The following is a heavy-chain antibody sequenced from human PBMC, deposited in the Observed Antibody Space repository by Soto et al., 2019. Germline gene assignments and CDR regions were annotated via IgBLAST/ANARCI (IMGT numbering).Heavy chain of an antibody. V-gene: IGHV3-11*05. CDR2: ISGSSDNI. CDR1: GFIFSDYF. D-gene: IGHD3-22*01. CDR3: VRATYFSDSSGYTRCFDY. Sequence: GGSLSLSCAASGFIFSDYFMSWIRQAPGKGLEWVSFISGSSDNIKYADSVKGRFTISRDNAKNSVYLQMNSLKTEDTAVYYCVRATYFSDSSGYTRCFDYWGQGTLVTVSS. J-gene: IGHJ4*02.